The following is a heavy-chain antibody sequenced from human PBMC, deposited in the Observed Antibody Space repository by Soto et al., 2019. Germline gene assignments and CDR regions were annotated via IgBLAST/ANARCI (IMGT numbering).Heavy chain of an antibody. CDR3: ARKTPLLFPFEI. D-gene: IGHD3-10*01. CDR2: IIPIFGTA. V-gene: IGHV1-69*13. Sequence: SVKVSCKASGGTFSSYAISWVRQAPGQGLEWMGGIIPIFGTANYAQKFQGRVTITADESTSTAYMELSSLRSEDTAVYYCARKTPLLFPFEIWGQGTMVTVSS. J-gene: IGHJ3*02. CDR1: GGTFSSYA.